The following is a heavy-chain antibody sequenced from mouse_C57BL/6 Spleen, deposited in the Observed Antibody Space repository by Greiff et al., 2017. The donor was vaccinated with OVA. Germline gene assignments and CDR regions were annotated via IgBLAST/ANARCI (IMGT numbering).Heavy chain of an antibody. J-gene: IGHJ2*01. CDR3: TRWANDYGSSGY. Sequence: QVHVKQSGAELVRPGASVTLSCKASGYTFTDYEMHWVKQTPVHGLEWIGAIDPETGGTAYNQKFKGKAILTADKSSSTAYMELRSLTSEDSAVYYGTRWANDYGSSGYWGQGTTLTVSS. D-gene: IGHD1-1*01. CDR2: IDPETGGT. CDR1: GYTFTDYE. V-gene: IGHV1-15*01.